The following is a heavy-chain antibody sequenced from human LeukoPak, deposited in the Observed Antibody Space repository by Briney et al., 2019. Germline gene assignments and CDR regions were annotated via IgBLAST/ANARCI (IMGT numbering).Heavy chain of an antibody. V-gene: IGHV3-23*01. Sequence: TGGSLRLSCAASGFAFSSYAMSWVRQAPGKGLEWVSSISGTGGRTYYADSVKGRFTISRDNSKNTLYLQMNSLRAEDTAVYYCARSWRYYDSSGYYAFDIWGQGTMVTVSS. CDR2: ISGTGGRT. CDR1: GFAFSSYA. CDR3: ARSWRYYDSSGYYAFDI. D-gene: IGHD3-22*01. J-gene: IGHJ3*02.